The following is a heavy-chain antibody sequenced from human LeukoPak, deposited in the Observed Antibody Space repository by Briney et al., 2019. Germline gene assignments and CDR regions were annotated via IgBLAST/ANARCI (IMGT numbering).Heavy chain of an antibody. CDR3: AGDTHSSSWYDH. V-gene: IGHV3-53*01. Sequence: GGSLRLSCAVSGFTVSSIYMSWVRQAPGKGLEWVSFVYSDGNTYYADSVKGRFTLSRDSSRNTLYLQMNSLRVDDTAVYYCAGDTHSSSWYDHWGQGTLVTVSS. D-gene: IGHD6-19*01. J-gene: IGHJ5*02. CDR2: VYSDGNT. CDR1: GFTVSSIY.